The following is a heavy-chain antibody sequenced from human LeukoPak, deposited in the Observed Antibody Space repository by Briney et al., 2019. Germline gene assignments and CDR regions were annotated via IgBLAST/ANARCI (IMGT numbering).Heavy chain of an antibody. D-gene: IGHD1-20*01. CDR2: IYYIGST. CDR3: AGDRGHNWHFDY. CDR1: GGSISSYY. Sequence: PSETLSLTCSVSGGSISSYYWSWIRQPPGKGLEWIGYIYYIGSTDYNPSLKSRATISIDTSRNQFSLKLSPVTAADTAVYYCAGDRGHNWHFDYWGLGTLVTVSS. V-gene: IGHV4-59*12. J-gene: IGHJ4*02.